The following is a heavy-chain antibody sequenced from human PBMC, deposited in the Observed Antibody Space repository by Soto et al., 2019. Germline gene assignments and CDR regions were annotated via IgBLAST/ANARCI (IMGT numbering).Heavy chain of an antibody. Sequence: EVQLLESGGGLVQPGGSLRLSCAASAFTFRNYAMSWVRQAPGKGLEWVSAIGDSGATTYYADSVKGRFTISRDNSKNTLYLQMNSMRAEDTAFYYCAKDRSSTSCYGFDYWGPGALVTVSS. CDR2: IGDSGATT. V-gene: IGHV3-23*01. J-gene: IGHJ4*02. CDR1: AFTFRNYA. D-gene: IGHD2-2*01. CDR3: AKDRSSTSCYGFDY.